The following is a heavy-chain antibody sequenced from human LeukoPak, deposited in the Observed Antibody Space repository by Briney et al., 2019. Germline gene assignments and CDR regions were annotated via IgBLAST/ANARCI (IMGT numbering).Heavy chain of an antibody. CDR2: INPNSGGT. D-gene: IGHD3-22*01. J-gene: IGHJ4*02. CDR3: ARGGYYDSSGYIPADY. Sequence: ASVKVSCKASGYTFTGYYMHWVRQAPGQGLEWMGCINPNSGGTNYAQKFQGRVTMTRDTSISTAYMELSRLRSDDTAVYYCARGGYYDSSGYIPADYWGQGTLVTVSS. CDR1: GYTFTGYY. V-gene: IGHV1-2*02.